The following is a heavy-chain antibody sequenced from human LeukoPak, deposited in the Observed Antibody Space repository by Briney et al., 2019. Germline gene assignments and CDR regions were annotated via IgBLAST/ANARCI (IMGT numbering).Heavy chain of an antibody. D-gene: IGHD1-26*01. CDR1: GFSFSTYD. CDR2: INSDRSST. CDR3: ARGLTVGAVLDY. V-gene: IGHV3-74*01. J-gene: IGHJ4*02. Sequence: PGGSLRLSCAASGFSFSTYDMSWVRQAPGKGLVWVSRINSDRSSTTYADSVKGRFTISRDNAKNTLYLQMNSLRAEDTAVYYCARGLTVGAVLDYWGQGTLVTVSS.